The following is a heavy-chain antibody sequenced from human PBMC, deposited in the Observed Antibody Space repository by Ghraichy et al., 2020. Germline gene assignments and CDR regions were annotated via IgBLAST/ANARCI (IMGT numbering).Heavy chain of an antibody. CDR3: ARASTVVRFYYYAGMDV. J-gene: IGHJ6*02. CDR2: ISITSRFI. Sequence: GGSLRLSCLGSGFTLGSYNMNWVRQAPGKGLEWVSYISITSRFISYADSVKGRFTVSRDNAQNSLSLQMKSLRGEDTAVYYCARASTVVRFYYYAGMDVWGQGTTVTVSS. CDR1: GFTLGSYN. V-gene: IGHV3-48*01. D-gene: IGHD4-23*01.